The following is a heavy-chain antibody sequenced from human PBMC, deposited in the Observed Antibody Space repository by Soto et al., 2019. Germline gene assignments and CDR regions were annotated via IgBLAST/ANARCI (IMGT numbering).Heavy chain of an antibody. CDR1: VRSISSYY. Sequence: PSQTLAVTWILAVRSISSYYWSWIRPPAGKGLEWIGYIYYSGSTNYHPSLKSRVTISVDTSKNQFSLKLSSVTAADTAVYYCARGAQTGTKTNHPFDYWGQGTMVTVSS. CDR3: ARGAQTGTKTNHPFDY. J-gene: IGHJ4*02. CDR2: IYYSGST. V-gene: IGHV4-59*01. D-gene: IGHD1-1*01.